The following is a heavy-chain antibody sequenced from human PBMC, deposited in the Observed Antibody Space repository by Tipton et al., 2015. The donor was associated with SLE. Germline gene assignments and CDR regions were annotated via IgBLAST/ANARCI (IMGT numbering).Heavy chain of an antibody. V-gene: IGHV4-38-2*02. CDR3: AGDLAAFDI. Sequence: TLSLTCAVSGYSISSGYYWGWIRQPPGKGLEWIGRIYHSGSTYYNPSLKSRVTISVDTSKNQFSLKLSSVTAADTAVYYGAGDLAAFDIWGQGTMVTVSS. CDR1: GYSISSGYY. J-gene: IGHJ3*02. CDR2: IYHSGST.